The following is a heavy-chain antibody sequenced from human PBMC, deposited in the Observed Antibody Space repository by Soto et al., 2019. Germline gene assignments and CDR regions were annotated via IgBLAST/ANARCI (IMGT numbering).Heavy chain of an antibody. CDR3: AREDRDRETGLVPAAIDGMDV. CDR1: GGTFSRYS. D-gene: IGHD2-2*01. V-gene: IGHV1-69*08. CDR2: IIPIFGIA. Sequence: QVQLVQSGAEVTKPGSSVKVSCKASGGTFSRYSITWVRQAPGHGLEWIGRIIPIFGIASYAQKFQGRVTITADESTSTAYMELSSLRSDDTAVYYCAREDRDRETGLVPAAIDGMDVWGQGTTVTVSS. J-gene: IGHJ6*02.